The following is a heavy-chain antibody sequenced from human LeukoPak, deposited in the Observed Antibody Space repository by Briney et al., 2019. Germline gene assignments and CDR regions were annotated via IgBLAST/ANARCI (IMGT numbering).Heavy chain of an antibody. J-gene: IGHJ4*02. V-gene: IGHV3-21*01. CDR1: GFPFSSYS. CDR3: ARIQWLDY. Sequence: GGSLRLSCAASGFPFSSYSMNWVRQAPGKGLEWVSSISSGTSFIYYADSVKGRFTISRDNAKNSLYLQMNSLRAEDTAVYYCARIQWLDYWGQGTLVTVSS. CDR2: ISSGTSFI. D-gene: IGHD5-12*01.